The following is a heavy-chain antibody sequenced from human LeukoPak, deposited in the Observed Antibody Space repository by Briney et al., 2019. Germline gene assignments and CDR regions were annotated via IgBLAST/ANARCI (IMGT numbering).Heavy chain of an antibody. D-gene: IGHD3-10*01. Sequence: PGGSLRLSCAASGFTFSSYGMHWVRQAPGKGLEWVAVISYDGSNKYYADSVKGRFTISRDNSKNTLYLQMNSLRAEDTAVYYCAKGYGSGDRDYYYMDVWGKGTTVTVSS. V-gene: IGHV3-30*18. J-gene: IGHJ6*03. CDR2: ISYDGSNK. CDR3: AKGYGSGDRDYYYMDV. CDR1: GFTFSSYG.